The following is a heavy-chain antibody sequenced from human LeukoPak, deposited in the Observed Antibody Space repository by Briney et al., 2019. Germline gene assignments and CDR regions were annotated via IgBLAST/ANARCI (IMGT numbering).Heavy chain of an antibody. CDR3: ASVYCSSTSCYNGNYAFDI. CDR2: IYTSGST. V-gene: IGHV4-61*09. Sequence: KPSETLSLTCTVSGGSISSGTYYWTWIRQPAGKGLEWIGHIYTSGSTSYNPSLKSRVTISVDTSKNQFSLKLSSVTAADTAMYYCASVYCSSTSCYNGNYAFDIWGQGTMVTASS. J-gene: IGHJ3*02. CDR1: GGSISSGTYY. D-gene: IGHD2-2*02.